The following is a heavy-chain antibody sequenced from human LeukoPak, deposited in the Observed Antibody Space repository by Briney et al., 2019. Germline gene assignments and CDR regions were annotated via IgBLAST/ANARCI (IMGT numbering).Heavy chain of an antibody. Sequence: GGSLRLSCAASGFTVSSNYMSWVRQAPGKGLEWVSVIYSGGSTYYADSVKGRFTISRDNSKNTLYLQMNSLRAEDTAVYYCARRLERLSEYYYYGMDVWGQGTTVTVSS. D-gene: IGHD1-1*01. V-gene: IGHV3-66*01. CDR3: ARRLERLSEYYYYGMDV. CDR2: IYSGGST. CDR1: GFTVSSNY. J-gene: IGHJ6*02.